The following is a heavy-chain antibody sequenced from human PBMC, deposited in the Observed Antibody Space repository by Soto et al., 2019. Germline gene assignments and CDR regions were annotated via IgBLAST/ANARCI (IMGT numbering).Heavy chain of an antibody. CDR3: ARRSSSRAARGSGYYFDY. CDR2: IYYSGST. V-gene: IGHV4-39*01. Sequence: QLQLQESGPGLVKPSETLSLTCTVSGGSISSSSYYWGWIRQPPGKGLEWIGSIYYSGSTYYNPSFKSRVTISGDTSKNQFSLKLSSVTAADTAVYYCARRSSSRAARGSGYYFDYWGQGTLVTGSS. J-gene: IGHJ4*02. CDR1: GGSISSSSYY. D-gene: IGHD6-6*01.